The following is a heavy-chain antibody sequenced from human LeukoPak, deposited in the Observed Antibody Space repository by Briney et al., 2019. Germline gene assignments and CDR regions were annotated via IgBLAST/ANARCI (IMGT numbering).Heavy chain of an antibody. Sequence: GGSLRLSCAASGFTFSDYYMSWIRQAPGKGLEWVSYISSSSSYTNYADSVKGRFTISRDNAKNSLYLQMNSLRAEDTAVYYCAGAPYNWNIDYWGQGTLVTVSS. CDR1: GFTFSDYY. V-gene: IGHV3-11*06. CDR3: AGAPYNWNIDY. CDR2: ISSSSSYT. J-gene: IGHJ4*02. D-gene: IGHD1-20*01.